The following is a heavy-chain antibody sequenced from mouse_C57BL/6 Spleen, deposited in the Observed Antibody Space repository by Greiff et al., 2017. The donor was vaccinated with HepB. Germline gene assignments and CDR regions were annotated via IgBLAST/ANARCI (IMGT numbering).Heavy chain of an antibody. CDR1: GYTFTSSW. CDR2: IDPSDSYT. CDR3: AREGPVVGGDY. J-gene: IGHJ4*01. Sequence: QVQLQQPGAELVKPGASVKLSCKASGYTFTSSWMQWVKQRPGQGLEWIGEIDPSDSYTNYNQKSKGKATLTVDTSSSTAYMQLSSLTSEDSAVYYCAREGPVVGGDYWGQGTSVTVSS. D-gene: IGHD1-1*01. V-gene: IGHV1-50*01.